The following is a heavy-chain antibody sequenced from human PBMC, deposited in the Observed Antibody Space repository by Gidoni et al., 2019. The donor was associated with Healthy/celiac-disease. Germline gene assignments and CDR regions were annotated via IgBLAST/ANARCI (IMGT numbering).Heavy chain of an antibody. V-gene: IGHV3-23*01. CDR2: ISGRGGST. D-gene: IGHD3-22*01. CDR1: GFTFSSSA. J-gene: IGHJ4*02. CDR3: AKIPYDSSGYPFDY. Sequence: EVQLLESGGGLVQPGGSLRLSCAASGFTFSSSAMSWVRKAPGKGLEWVSAISGRGGSTYYADSVKGRFTIARDNSKNTLYLQMNSLRAEDSAVYYCAKIPYDSSGYPFDYWGQGTLVTVSS.